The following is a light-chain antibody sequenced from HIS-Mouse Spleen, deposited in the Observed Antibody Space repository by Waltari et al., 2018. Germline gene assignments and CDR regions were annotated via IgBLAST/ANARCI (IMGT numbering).Light chain of an antibody. V-gene: IGLV3-1*01. J-gene: IGLJ2*01. CDR2: QGS. CDR3: QAWNSSTDVV. CDR1: KLGDKY. Sequence: SYDLTQPPSVSVSPGQTASITCPGAKLGDKYACWYQQKPGQAPVLVIYQGSKRPSGIPERFSGSNSGNTAPLTISGTQAMDEADYYCQAWNSSTDVVFGGGTKLTVL.